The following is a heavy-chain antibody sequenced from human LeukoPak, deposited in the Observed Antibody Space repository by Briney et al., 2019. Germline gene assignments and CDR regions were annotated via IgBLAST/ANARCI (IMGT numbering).Heavy chain of an antibody. V-gene: IGHV3-23*01. D-gene: IGHD3-22*01. Sequence: GGSLRLSCAASAFTFSSYAMSWVRQAPGKGLEWVSAISGSGSNTYYADSVKGRFTISRDNSKNTLYLQINSLRAEDTALYYCVKPINYYDSSGYHYWGQGTLVTVSS. CDR2: ISGSGSNT. CDR3: VKPINYYDSSGYHY. CDR1: AFTFSSYA. J-gene: IGHJ4*02.